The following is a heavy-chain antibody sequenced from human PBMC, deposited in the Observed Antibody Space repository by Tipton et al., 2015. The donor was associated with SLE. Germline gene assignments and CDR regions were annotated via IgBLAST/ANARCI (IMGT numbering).Heavy chain of an antibody. CDR2: IYYSGST. J-gene: IGHJ4*02. D-gene: IGHD6-13*01. CDR3: AKIAAAGYFDY. CDR1: GGSISSYY. V-gene: IGHV4-59*05. Sequence: TLSLTCTVSGGSISSYYWGWIRQPPGKGLEWIGSIYYSGSTYYNPSLKSRVTISVDTSKIQFSLKLSSVTAADTAVYYCAKIAAAGYFDYWGQGTLVTVSS.